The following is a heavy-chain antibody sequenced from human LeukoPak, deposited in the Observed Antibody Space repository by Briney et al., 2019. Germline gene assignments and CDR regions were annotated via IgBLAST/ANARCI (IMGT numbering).Heavy chain of an antibody. CDR3: ARDRTTVTTGYCGMDV. CDR1: GYTFTGYY. J-gene: IGHJ6*02. Sequence: ASVRVSFKASGYTFTGYYMHWVRQAPGQGLEWMGWINPNTGVTNYAQKFQGRVTLTRDTSIITVYMELTRLRSDDTAVYYCARDRTTVTTGYCGMDVWGQGTTVTVSS. V-gene: IGHV1-2*02. CDR2: INPNTGVT. D-gene: IGHD4-17*01.